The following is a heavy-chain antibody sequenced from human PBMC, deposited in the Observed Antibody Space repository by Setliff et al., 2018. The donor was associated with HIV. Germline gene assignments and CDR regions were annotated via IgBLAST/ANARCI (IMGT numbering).Heavy chain of an antibody. J-gene: IGHJ4*02. CDR2: INPSGGST. CDR1: GYTFTGYY. CDR3: ARDGFYYGPGGFHNGGLDY. Sequence: ASVKVSCKASGYTFTGYYMHWVRQAPGQGLEWMGVINPSGGSTNYAQKFQGRVTMTGDTSTSTVYMELSSLRSEDTSVYYCARDGFYYGPGGFHNGGLDYWGQGTPVTVSS. V-gene: IGHV1-46*01. D-gene: IGHD3-10*01.